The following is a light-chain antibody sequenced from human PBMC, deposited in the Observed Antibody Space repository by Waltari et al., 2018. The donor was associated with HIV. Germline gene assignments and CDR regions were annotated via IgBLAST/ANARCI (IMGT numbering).Light chain of an antibody. CDR3: QHYYSTPYT. V-gene: IGKV1-NL1*01. CDR1: QGISNS. Sequence: DIQMTQSPSSLSASVGDRVTITCRASQGISNSLAWYQQKPWKAPKVLLYAASRLESGVPSRFSGSGSGTDYTLTISSLQPEDFATYYCQHYYSTPYTFGQGTKLEIK. J-gene: IGKJ2*01. CDR2: AAS.